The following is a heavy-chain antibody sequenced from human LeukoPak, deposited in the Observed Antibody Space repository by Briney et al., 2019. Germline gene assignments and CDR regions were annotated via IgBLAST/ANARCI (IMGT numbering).Heavy chain of an antibody. CDR2: ISDSSTTI. J-gene: IGHJ4*02. V-gene: IGHV3-48*01. D-gene: IGHD3-3*01. CDR1: GFTFSNYG. Sequence: AGGSLRLSCAVSGFTFSNYGMSWVRQAPGKGLEWVSYISDSSTTIYYADSVKGRFTISRDNAKNSLYLQMNSLRAEDTAVYYCARDRGGAYDFWSGYYTGYFDYWGQGTLVPVSS. CDR3: ARDRGGAYDFWSGYYTGYFDY.